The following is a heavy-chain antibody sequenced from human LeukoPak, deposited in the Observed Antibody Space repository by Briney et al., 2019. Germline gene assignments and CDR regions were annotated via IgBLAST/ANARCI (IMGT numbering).Heavy chain of an antibody. CDR2: IYRDGST. Sequence: ETLSLTCTVSGGSISSYYWSWIRQPPGKGLEWVSVIYRDGSTYYADSVKGRFTISRDNSKNTLFLQTNSLRAEDTAVYYCAREGVGVTGRNLGFEYWGQGTLVTVSS. D-gene: IGHD1-26*01. CDR1: GGSISSYY. V-gene: IGHV3-53*01. CDR3: AREGVGVTGRNLGFEY. J-gene: IGHJ4*02.